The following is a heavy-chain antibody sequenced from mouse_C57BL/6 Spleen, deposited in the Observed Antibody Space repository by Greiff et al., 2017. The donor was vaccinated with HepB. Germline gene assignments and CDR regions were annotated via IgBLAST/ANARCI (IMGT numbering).Heavy chain of an antibody. V-gene: IGHV1-82*01. CDR2: IYPGDGDT. CDR1: GYAFSSSW. Sequence: LMESGASVKISCKASGYAFSSSWMNWVKQRPGKGLEWIGRIYPGDGDTNYNGKFKGKATLTADKSSSTAYMQLSSLTSEDSAVYFCARYPITTVVVNWYFDVWGPGTTVTVSS. CDR3: ARYPITTVVVNWYFDV. D-gene: IGHD1-1*01. J-gene: IGHJ1*01.